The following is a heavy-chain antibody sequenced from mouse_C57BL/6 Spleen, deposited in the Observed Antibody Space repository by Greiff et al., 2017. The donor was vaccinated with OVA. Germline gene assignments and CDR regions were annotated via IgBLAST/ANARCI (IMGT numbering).Heavy chain of an antibody. Sequence: VQLQQSGAELVRPGASVKLSCTASGFNIKDDYMHWVKQRPEQGLEWIGWLDPEHGDTEYASKFQGKATITADTSSNTAYLQLSSLTSEDTAVYYCTSHSNYPAWFAYWGQGTLVTVSA. CDR3: TSHSNYPAWFAY. D-gene: IGHD2-5*01. CDR1: GFNIKDDY. CDR2: LDPEHGDT. V-gene: IGHV14-4*01. J-gene: IGHJ3*01.